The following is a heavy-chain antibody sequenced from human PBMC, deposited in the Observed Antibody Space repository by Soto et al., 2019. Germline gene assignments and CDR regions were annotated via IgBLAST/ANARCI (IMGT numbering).Heavy chain of an antibody. V-gene: IGHV4-30-4*01. J-gene: IGHJ4*02. CDR1: GASIYNGGYF. Sequence: QVQLQESGPGLVRPSQTLSLTCSVSGASIYNGGYFWSWIRQSPGKGLEWIGHIHISGSPYNNPSLKRRVTISAVTSMNQVSLALTSVTAADTAMYYGARGPTTAKVDYWGQGILVTVSS. CDR3: ARGPTTAKVDY. D-gene: IGHD2-2*01. CDR2: IHISGSP.